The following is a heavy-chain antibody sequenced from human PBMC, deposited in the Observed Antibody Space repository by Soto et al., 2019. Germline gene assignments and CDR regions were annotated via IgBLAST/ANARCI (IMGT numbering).Heavy chain of an antibody. CDR3: ARDDRMIGVGYFDY. CDR2: IKHDGSEK. Sequence: QLVESGGGLVQPGGSVRLSCAASGFTFSNYWMSWVRQAPEKGLEWVANIKHDGSEKYYVDSVKGRFTISRDNAKNSLYLQMNSLRAEDSAVYYCARDDRMIGVGYFDYWGQGTLVTVSS. CDR1: GFTFSNYW. J-gene: IGHJ4*02. D-gene: IGHD3-22*01. V-gene: IGHV3-7*01.